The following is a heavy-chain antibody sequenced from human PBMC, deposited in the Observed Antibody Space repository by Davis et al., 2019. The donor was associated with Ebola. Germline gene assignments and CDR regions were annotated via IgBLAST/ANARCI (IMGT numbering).Heavy chain of an antibody. Sequence: SLKISCAASGFTFSSYAMTWVRQAPGKGLEWVSGISWNSGSIGYADSVKGRFTISRDNAKNSLYLQMNSLRAEDTALYYCAKDMFSAQRDGGSTVYFDYWGQGTLVTVSS. D-gene: IGHD4-11*01. CDR1: GFTFSSYA. J-gene: IGHJ4*02. V-gene: IGHV3-9*01. CDR2: ISWNSGSI. CDR3: AKDMFSAQRDGGSTVYFDY.